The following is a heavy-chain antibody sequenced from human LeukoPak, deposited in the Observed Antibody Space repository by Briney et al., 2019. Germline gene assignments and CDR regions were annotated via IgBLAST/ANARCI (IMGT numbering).Heavy chain of an antibody. D-gene: IGHD3-10*01. V-gene: IGHV1-69*04. CDR2: IVPLLEIT. J-gene: IGHJ4*02. CDR3: ARDRNYGSGSFNFDY. Sequence: GASVKVSCKASGDTFSRYAISWVRQAPGQGLEWMGRIVPLLEITNYAQKFQGRVTITADKSTSITYMELSSLRSEDTAVYYCARDRNYGSGSFNFDYWDQGTLVTVSS. CDR1: GDTFSRYA.